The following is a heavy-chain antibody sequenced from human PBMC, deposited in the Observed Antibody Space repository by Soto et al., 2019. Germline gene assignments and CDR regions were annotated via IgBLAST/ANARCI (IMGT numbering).Heavy chain of an antibody. J-gene: IGHJ6*02. D-gene: IGHD4-17*01. CDR1: GFTFSDYY. Sequence: QVQLVESGGGLVKPGGSLRLSCAASGFTFSDYYMSWIRQATGKGLEWVSYISSSSSYTNYEDSVKGRFTISRDNAKNSLYMQMNSLRAEDTAVYYCASVGGDYGDYEYYYYGMDVWGQGTTVTVSS. CDR2: ISSSSSYT. V-gene: IGHV3-11*05. CDR3: ASVGGDYGDYEYYYYGMDV.